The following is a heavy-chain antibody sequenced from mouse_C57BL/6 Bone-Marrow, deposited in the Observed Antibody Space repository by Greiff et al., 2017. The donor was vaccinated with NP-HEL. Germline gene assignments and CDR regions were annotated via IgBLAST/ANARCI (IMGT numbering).Heavy chain of an antibody. CDR3: ASGILRSAWFAY. CDR2: IYPRSGNT. CDR1: GYTFTSYG. Sequence: QVQLQQSGAELVRPGASVKLSCKASGYTFTSYGISWVKQRTGQGLEWIGEIYPRSGNTYYNEKFKGKATLTADKSSSTAYMELRSLTSEDSAVNFCASGILRSAWFAYGGQGTLVTVSA. D-gene: IGHD1-1*01. J-gene: IGHJ3*01. V-gene: IGHV1-81*01.